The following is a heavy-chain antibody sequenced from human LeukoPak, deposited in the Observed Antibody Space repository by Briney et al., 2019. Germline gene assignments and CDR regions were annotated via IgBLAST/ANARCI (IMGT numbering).Heavy chain of an antibody. J-gene: IGHJ4*02. D-gene: IGHD3-22*01. CDR1: GGSISSYF. V-gene: IGHV4-59*01. CDR2: ISDSGST. Sequence: PETLSLTCTVSGGSISSYFWSWIRQSPGKELQWVGYISDSGSTNYNPSLNSRVTISVDTSKNQFSLKLSSVTAADTAIYYCAMIYYYDSPYYFNYWGQGTLVTVSS. CDR3: AMIYYYDSPYYFNY.